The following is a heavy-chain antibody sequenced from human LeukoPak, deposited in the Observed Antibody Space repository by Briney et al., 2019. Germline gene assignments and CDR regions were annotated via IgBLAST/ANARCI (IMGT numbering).Heavy chain of an antibody. CDR1: GYSISSGYY. Sequence: SETLSLTCTVSGYSISSGYYWGWIRQPPGKGLEWIGSIYHSGSTYYNPSLKSRVTTSVDTSKNQFSLKLSSVTAADTAVYYCARDGGYCSGGSCYQFDYWGQGTLVTVSS. CDR3: ARDGGYCSGGSCYQFDY. V-gene: IGHV4-38-2*02. J-gene: IGHJ4*02. CDR2: IYHSGST. D-gene: IGHD2-15*01.